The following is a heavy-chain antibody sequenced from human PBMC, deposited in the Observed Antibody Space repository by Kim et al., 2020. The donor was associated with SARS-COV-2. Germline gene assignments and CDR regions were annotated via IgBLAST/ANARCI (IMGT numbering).Heavy chain of an antibody. J-gene: IGHJ4*02. V-gene: IGHV3-33*06. CDR1: GFTFSSYG. CDR2: IWYDGSNK. CDR3: AKGSGSYYNIEGYFDY. Sequence: GGSLRLSCAASGFTFSSYGMHWVRQAPGKGLEWVAVIWYDGSNKYYADSVKGRFTISRDNSKNTLYLQMNSLRAEDTAVYYCAKGSGSYYNIEGYFDYWGQGTLVTVSS. D-gene: IGHD3-10*01.